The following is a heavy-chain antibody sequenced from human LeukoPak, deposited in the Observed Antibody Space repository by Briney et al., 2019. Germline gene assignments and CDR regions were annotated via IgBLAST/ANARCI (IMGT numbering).Heavy chain of an antibody. Sequence: PGGSLRLSCVASGFTVSSNYMSWVRQVPGKGLEWVSVIYSGGSTYYADSVKGRFTISRDNFKNTLYLQMSSLRAEDTAVYYCASDTYSYDSSAYGQFDYWGQGTLVTVSS. D-gene: IGHD3-22*01. CDR3: ASDTYSYDSSAYGQFDY. J-gene: IGHJ4*02. CDR1: GFTVSSNY. V-gene: IGHV3-53*01. CDR2: IYSGGST.